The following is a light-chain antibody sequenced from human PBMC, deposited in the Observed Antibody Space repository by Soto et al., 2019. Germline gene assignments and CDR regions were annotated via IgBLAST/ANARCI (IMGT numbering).Light chain of an antibody. CDR1: QSVRSNF. Sequence: EIVLTQSPGTLSLSPGERATLSCRASQSVRSNFLAWYQQKPGQAPRLLIYGASNRATGIPDRFSGSGSGTDFTLTITRLEPEDFATYYCQQSYSTLYTFGQGTKLEIK. CDR3: QQSYSTLYT. J-gene: IGKJ2*01. V-gene: IGKV3-20*01. CDR2: GAS.